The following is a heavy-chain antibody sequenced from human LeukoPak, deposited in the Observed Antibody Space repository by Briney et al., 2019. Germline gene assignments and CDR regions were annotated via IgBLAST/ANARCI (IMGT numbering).Heavy chain of an antibody. CDR1: GGSISPYY. Sequence: SETLSLTCTVSGGSISPYYWTWIRHPPGKRLEWLGDIYYTGSTNYNPSLKSRVTISLDTSNNQFSLKLISMTAADTAVYYCAGSSTPIYAFEIWGQGTGVTVSS. D-gene: IGHD2/OR15-2a*01. V-gene: IGHV4-59*01. J-gene: IGHJ3*02. CDR2: IYYTGST. CDR3: AGSSTPIYAFEI.